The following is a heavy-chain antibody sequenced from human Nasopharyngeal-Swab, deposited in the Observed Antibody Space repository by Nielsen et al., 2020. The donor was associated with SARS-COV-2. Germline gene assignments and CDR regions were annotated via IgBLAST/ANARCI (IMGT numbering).Heavy chain of an antibody. CDR2: INHSGST. D-gene: IGHD1-1*01. Sequence: GSLRLSCAVYGGSFSGYYWSWIRQPPGKGLEWIGEINHSGSTNYNPSLKSRVTISVDTSKNQFSLKLSSVTAADTAVYYCARAPFFWATRTTPNFDYWGQGTLVTVSS. CDR3: ARAPFFWATRTTPNFDY. CDR1: GGSFSGYY. V-gene: IGHV4-34*01. J-gene: IGHJ4*02.